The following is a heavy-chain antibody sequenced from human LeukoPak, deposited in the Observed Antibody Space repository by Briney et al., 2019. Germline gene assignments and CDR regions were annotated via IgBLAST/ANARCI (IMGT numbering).Heavy chain of an antibody. D-gene: IGHD3-3*01. CDR1: DCSVCDLH. V-gene: IGHV4-34*01. J-gene: IGHJ4*02. Sequence: SETLSLTASVYDCSVCDLHWVRHRQTPGKGLEWIGEINHSGSTSYNSSLKSRVTLSVDTSKNQFSLKLSSVTAADTAVYYCDLTTLEGITMCGVVGSPSWGQGTLVTVSS. CDR2: INHSGST. CDR3: DLTTLEGITMCGVVGSPS.